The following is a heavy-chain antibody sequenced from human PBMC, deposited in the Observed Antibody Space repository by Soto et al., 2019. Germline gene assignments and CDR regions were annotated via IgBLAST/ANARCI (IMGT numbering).Heavy chain of an antibody. CDR2: IKQDGSEK. D-gene: IGHD3-3*01. J-gene: IGHJ5*02. Sequence: GGSLRLSCAASGFTFSNYWMSWVRQAPGKGLEWVANIKQDGSEKYYVDSVKGRFTISRDNAKNSLYLQMNSLRAEDTAVYYCAKDDSLEWFFPLDAWGQGTLVTVSS. V-gene: IGHV3-7*01. CDR1: GFTFSNYW. CDR3: AKDDSLEWFFPLDA.